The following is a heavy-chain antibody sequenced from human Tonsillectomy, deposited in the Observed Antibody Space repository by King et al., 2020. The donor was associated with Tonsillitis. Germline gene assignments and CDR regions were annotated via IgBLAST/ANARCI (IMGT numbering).Heavy chain of an antibody. V-gene: IGHV1-2*04. D-gene: IGHD5-12*01. Sequence: VQLVESGAEVKKPGASVKVSCKASGYTFTGYYMHWVRQAPGQGLEGMGWINPNSGGTNYAQKFQGWVTMTRDTSISTAYMELSRLRSDDSAVYYCARSGDIVATMGDYWGQGTLVTVSS. CDR1: GYTFTGYY. J-gene: IGHJ4*02. CDR2: INPNSGGT. CDR3: ARSGDIVATMGDY.